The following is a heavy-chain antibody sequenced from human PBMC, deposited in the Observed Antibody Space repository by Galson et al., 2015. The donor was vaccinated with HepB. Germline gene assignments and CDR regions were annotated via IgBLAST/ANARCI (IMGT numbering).Heavy chain of an antibody. CDR2: VNPRAGDV. CDR3: SRELHVTCYLYF. D-gene: IGHD4-11*01. Sequence: SVKVSCKATGYTFTNYFIHWVRQTPGQGLEWLGRVNPRAGDVHYSQKFQGRVTVTSDTSPSTVYMDLRSLASDATAVYYCSRELHVTCYLYFWGQGTLVTVSS. J-gene: IGHJ4*03. V-gene: IGHV1-46*03. CDR1: GYTFTNYF.